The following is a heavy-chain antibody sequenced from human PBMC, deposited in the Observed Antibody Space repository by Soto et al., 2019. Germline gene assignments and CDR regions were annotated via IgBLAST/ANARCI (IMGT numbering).Heavy chain of an antibody. J-gene: IGHJ6*03. CDR1: GFTFSNAW. Sequence: GGSLRLSCAASGFTFSNAWMSWVRQAPGKGLEWVGRIKSKTDGGTTDYAAPVKGRFTISRDDSKNTLYLQMNSLKTEDTAVYYCTTATTYYDFWSGYSPYYYYYMDVWGKGTTVTVSS. D-gene: IGHD3-3*01. CDR3: TTATTYYDFWSGYSPYYYYYMDV. CDR2: IKSKTDGGTT. V-gene: IGHV3-15*01.